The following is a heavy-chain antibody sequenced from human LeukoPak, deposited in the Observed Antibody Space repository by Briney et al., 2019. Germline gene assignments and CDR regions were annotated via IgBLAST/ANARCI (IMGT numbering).Heavy chain of an antibody. Sequence: GGSLRLSCAASGFTFGSYAMSWVRQAPGKGLEWVALITSDGRNKYYADSVKGRFTISRDSSKNTLYLQMNSLRAEDTAVYYCAKDGDYYDSSGYYSPFDYWGQGTLVTVPS. CDR1: GFTFGSYA. V-gene: IGHV3-30*18. CDR2: ITSDGRNK. D-gene: IGHD3-22*01. CDR3: AKDGDYYDSSGYYSPFDY. J-gene: IGHJ4*01.